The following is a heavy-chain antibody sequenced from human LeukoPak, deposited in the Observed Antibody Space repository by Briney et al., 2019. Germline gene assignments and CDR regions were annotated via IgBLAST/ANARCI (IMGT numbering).Heavy chain of an antibody. CDR2: INPNSGGK. D-gene: IGHD3-3*01. Sequence: ASVKVSCKASGYTFTGYYMHWVRQPPGQGLEWMGWINPNSGGKNYAQKFQGRVTMTRDTSIRTAYMELGRLRSDDTAVYYCARAAITIFPDYWGQGTLVTVSS. V-gene: IGHV1-2*02. CDR1: GYTFTGYY. J-gene: IGHJ4*02. CDR3: ARAAITIFPDY.